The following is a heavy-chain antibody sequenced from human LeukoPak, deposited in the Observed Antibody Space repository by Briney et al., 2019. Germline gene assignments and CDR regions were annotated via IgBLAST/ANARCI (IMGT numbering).Heavy chain of an antibody. D-gene: IGHD4-17*01. CDR1: GYSFTNYW. CDR3: ARQPEDYGEDYFDY. V-gene: IGHV5-51*01. CDR2: VYPGDSDT. J-gene: IGHJ4*02. Sequence: GESLKISCKGSGYSFTNYWIGWVRQLPGKGLEWMGIVYPGDSDTRYSPSFQGQVTISADKSISTAYLQWSSLKASDTAMYYCARQPEDYGEDYFDYWGQGTLVTVSS.